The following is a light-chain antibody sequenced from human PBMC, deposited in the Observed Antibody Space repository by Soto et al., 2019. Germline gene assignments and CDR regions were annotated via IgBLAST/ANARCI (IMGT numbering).Light chain of an antibody. Sequence: QSALTQPASVSGSPGQSITISCTGTSSDVGGYNHVSWYQQHPGKAPKLMIYGVSNRPSGVSSRFSGSKSGNTASLTVSGLQADDESDYYCSSYTSNDAWVFGGGTKLTVL. CDR2: GVS. J-gene: IGLJ3*02. CDR3: SSYTSNDAWV. V-gene: IGLV2-14*01. CDR1: SSDVGGYNH.